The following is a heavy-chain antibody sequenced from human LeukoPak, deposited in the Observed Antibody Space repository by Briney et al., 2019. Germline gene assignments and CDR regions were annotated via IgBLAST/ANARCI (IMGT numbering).Heavy chain of an antibody. CDR2: IKQDGSEK. CDR1: GFTFSSYL. J-gene: IGHJ3*02. Sequence: PGGSLRLSCAASGFTFSSYLMSWVRQTPGKGPEWVANIKQDGSEKYYVDSVKGRFTISRDNAKNSLYLQMNSLRAEDTALYYCARDTLQAAFDIWGQGTMVTVSS. V-gene: IGHV3-7*01. CDR3: ARDTLQAAFDI.